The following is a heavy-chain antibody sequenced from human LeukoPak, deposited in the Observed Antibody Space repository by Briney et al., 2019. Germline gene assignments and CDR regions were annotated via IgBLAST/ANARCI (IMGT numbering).Heavy chain of an antibody. Sequence: GRSLRLPCAASGFTFSSYAMHWVRQAPGKGLEWVAVISYDGSNKYYADSVKGRFTISRDNSKNTLYLQMNSLRAEDTAVYYCAKSAGSTVTTFFDYWGQGTLVAVSS. CDR3: AKSAGSTVTTFFDY. V-gene: IGHV3-30-3*02. CDR2: ISYDGSNK. J-gene: IGHJ4*02. D-gene: IGHD4-17*01. CDR1: GFTFSSYA.